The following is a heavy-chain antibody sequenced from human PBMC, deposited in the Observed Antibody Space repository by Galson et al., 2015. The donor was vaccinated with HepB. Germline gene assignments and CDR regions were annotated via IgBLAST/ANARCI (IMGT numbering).Heavy chain of an antibody. D-gene: IGHD2/OR15-2a*01. CDR1: GFTFNSYA. V-gene: IGHV3-33*05. J-gene: IGHJ4*02. CDR2: ISFAETKT. Sequence: SLRLSCAVSGFTFNSYAMHWVRQAPGKGLEWVAIISFAETKTNYADSVKGRFTISRDNSKNTLYLQMNSLRVDDTAVYYCAKGCNVGCYYIDYWGQGTLATVSS. CDR3: AKGCNVGCYYIDY.